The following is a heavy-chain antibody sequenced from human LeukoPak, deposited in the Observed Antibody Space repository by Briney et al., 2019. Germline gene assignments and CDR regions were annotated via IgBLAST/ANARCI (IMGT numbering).Heavy chain of an antibody. CDR2: ISSSSSYI. D-gene: IGHD6-19*01. Sequence: GGSLRLSCAASGFTFSSYSMNWVRQAPGKGLEWVSSISSSSSYIYYADSVKGRFTISRDNAKNSLYLQMNSLRAEDTAVYYYATSIAVAGMWGDYWGQGTLVTVSS. V-gene: IGHV3-21*01. CDR3: ATSIAVAGMWGDY. J-gene: IGHJ4*02. CDR1: GFTFSSYS.